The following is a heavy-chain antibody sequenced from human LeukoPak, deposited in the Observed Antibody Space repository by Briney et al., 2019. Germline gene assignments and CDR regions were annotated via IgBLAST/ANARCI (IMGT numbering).Heavy chain of an antibody. Sequence: PGTSLRLSCAASGFTFSSYGTHWVRQAPGKGLEWEAVISYDGSNKYYADSVKGRFTISRDNSKNTLYLQMNSLRAEDTAVYYCAKVDGIAVAGTGFVDYWGQGTLVTVSS. CDR3: AKVDGIAVAGTGFVDY. V-gene: IGHV3-30*18. J-gene: IGHJ4*02. CDR2: ISYDGSNK. CDR1: GFTFSSYG. D-gene: IGHD6-19*01.